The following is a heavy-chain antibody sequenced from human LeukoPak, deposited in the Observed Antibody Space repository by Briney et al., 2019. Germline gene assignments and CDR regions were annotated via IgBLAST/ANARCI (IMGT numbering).Heavy chain of an antibody. V-gene: IGHV4-34*01. D-gene: IGHD2-8*01. CDR3: ASKTRPRYCTNGVCYGDY. CDR2: INHSGST. J-gene: IGHJ4*02. CDR1: GGSFSGYY. Sequence: SXTLSLTCAVYGGSFSGYYWSWIRQPPGKGLEWIGEINHSGSTNYNPSLKSRVTISVDTSKNQFSLKLSSVTAADTAVYYFASKTRPRYCTNGVCYGDYRGQGTLGTVSS.